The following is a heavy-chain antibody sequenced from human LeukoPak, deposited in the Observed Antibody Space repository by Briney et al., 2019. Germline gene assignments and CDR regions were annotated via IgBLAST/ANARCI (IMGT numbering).Heavy chain of an antibody. V-gene: IGHV3-9*01. CDR2: ISWNSGSI. D-gene: IGHD3-9*01. CDR3: AKDTPYYDILTGYDY. CDR1: GFTFDDYA. J-gene: IGHJ4*02. Sequence: TGRSLRLSCAASGFTFDDYAMHWVRQAPGKGLEWVSGISWNSGSIGYADSVKGRFTISRDNAKNSLYLQMNSLRAEDTAVYYCAKDTPYYDILTGYDYWGQGTLVTVSS.